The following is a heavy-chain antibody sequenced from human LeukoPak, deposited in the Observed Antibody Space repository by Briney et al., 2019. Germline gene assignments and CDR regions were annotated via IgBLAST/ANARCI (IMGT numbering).Heavy chain of an antibody. CDR1: GFTFSSYA. D-gene: IGHD3-22*01. Sequence: GASLRLSCAASGFTFSSYAVSWVRQAPGKGLEWVSAISGSGGSTYYADSVKGRFTISRDNSKNTLYLQMNSLRAEDTAVYYCAKIVRYYYDSSGYRGYFDYWGQGTLVTVSS. CDR2: ISGSGGST. J-gene: IGHJ4*02. V-gene: IGHV3-23*01. CDR3: AKIVRYYYDSSGYRGYFDY.